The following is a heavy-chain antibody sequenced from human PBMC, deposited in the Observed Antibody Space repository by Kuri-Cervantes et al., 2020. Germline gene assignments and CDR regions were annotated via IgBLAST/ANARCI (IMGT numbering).Heavy chain of an antibody. D-gene: IGHD6-19*01. CDR1: GGSISSGGYY. J-gene: IGHJ3*02. Sequence: SETLSLTCTVSGGSISSGGYYWSWIRQHPGKGLEWLGYIYYSGSTYYNPSLKSRVTISVDTSKNQFSLTLSSVTAADTAVYYCARGRRGCYAFDIWGQGTMVTVSS. V-gene: IGHV4-31*03. CDR3: ARGRRGCYAFDI. CDR2: IYYSGST.